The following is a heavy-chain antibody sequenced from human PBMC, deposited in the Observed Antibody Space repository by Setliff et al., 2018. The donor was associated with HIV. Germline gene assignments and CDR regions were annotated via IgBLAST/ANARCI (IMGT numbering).Heavy chain of an antibody. CDR1: GFTFSGYW. V-gene: IGHV3-74*01. CDR2: IDSDGYDR. CDR3: ARDRGYPDSFNI. D-gene: IGHD3-10*01. Sequence: PGGSLRLSCAASGFTFSGYWMHWVRQAPGKGLVWVSRIDSDGYDRDYGESVKGRFTISRDNAKNTLYLQMNSLRAEDTAVYYCARDRGYPDSFNIWGQGTVVTVSS. J-gene: IGHJ3*02.